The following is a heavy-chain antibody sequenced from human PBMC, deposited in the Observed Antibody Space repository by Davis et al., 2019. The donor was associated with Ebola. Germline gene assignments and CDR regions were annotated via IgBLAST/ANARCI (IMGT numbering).Heavy chain of an antibody. V-gene: IGHV3-48*02. CDR1: GFTFSSYG. CDR2: ITTTSGTI. J-gene: IGHJ4*02. Sequence: GESLKISCAASGFTFSSYGMNWVRQAPGRGLEWISYITTTSGTIYYADSVKGRFTISRDNAKNSLFLQMNSLRDEDTAVYYCARDPYSSSYFFDYWGQGTLVTVSS. CDR3: ARDPYSSSYFFDY. D-gene: IGHD6-6*01.